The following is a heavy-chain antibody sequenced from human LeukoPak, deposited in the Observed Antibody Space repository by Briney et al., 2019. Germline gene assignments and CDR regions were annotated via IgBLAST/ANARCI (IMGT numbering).Heavy chain of an antibody. Sequence: SETLSLTCTVSGGSISSGGYYWSWIRQHPGKGLEWIGYIYYSGSTYYNPSLKSRVTISVDTSKNQFSLKLSSVTAADTAVYYCASSRTYYDFWSGYYRGYGMDVWGQGTTVTVSS. CDR1: GGSISSGGYY. V-gene: IGHV4-31*03. CDR2: IYYSGST. CDR3: ASSRTYYDFWSGYYRGYGMDV. D-gene: IGHD3-3*01. J-gene: IGHJ6*02.